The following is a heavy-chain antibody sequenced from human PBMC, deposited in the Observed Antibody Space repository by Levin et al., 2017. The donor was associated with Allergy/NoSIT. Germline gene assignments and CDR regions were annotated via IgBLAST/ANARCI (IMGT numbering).Heavy chain of an antibody. CDR2: ISGSGGST. CDR3: AKHWDGYSYGTSFDY. D-gene: IGHD5-18*01. Sequence: GGSLRLSCAASGFTFSSYAMTWVRQAPGKGLEWVSAISGSGGSTYYADSVKGRFTISRDNSKNTLYVQMNSLRAEDTAVYYCAKHWDGYSYGTSFDYWGQGTLVTVSS. J-gene: IGHJ4*02. V-gene: IGHV3-23*01. CDR1: GFTFSSYA.